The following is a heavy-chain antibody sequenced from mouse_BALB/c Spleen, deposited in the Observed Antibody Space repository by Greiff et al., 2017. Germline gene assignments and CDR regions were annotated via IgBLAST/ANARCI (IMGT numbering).Heavy chain of an antibody. CDR1: GFTFSSYG. D-gene: IGHD1-1*01. V-gene: IGHV5-6-3*01. CDR3: ARRRTVYAMDY. J-gene: IGHJ4*01. CDR2: INSNGGST. Sequence: EVKLVESGGGLVQPGGSLKLSCAASGFTFSSYGMSWVRQTPDKRLELVATINSNGGSTYYPDSVKGRFTISRDNAKNTLYLQMSSLKSEDTAMCYCARRRTVYAMDYWGQGTSVTVSS.